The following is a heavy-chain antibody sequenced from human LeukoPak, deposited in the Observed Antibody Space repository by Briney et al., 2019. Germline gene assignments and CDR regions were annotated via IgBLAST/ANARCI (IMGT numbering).Heavy chain of an antibody. CDR3: ASGTVAGTDFDY. D-gene: IGHD6-19*01. CDR2: IYYSGST. Sequence: SETLSLTCTVSGSSISSYYWSCIRQPPEKGLEWIGYIYYSGSTNYNPSLKSRVTISVDTSKNQFSLKLSSVTAADTAVYYCASGTVAGTDFDYWGQGTLVTVSS. CDR1: GSSISSYY. J-gene: IGHJ4*02. V-gene: IGHV4-59*01.